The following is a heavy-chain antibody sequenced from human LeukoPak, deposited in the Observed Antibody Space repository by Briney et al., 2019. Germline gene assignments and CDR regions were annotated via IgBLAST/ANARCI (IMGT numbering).Heavy chain of an antibody. Sequence: ETLSLTCAVYGGSFSGYYWSWIRRPPGKGLEWIGEINHSGSTNYNPSLKSRVTISVDTSKNQFSLKLSSVTAADTAVYYCARRPYSSRRTNWFDPWGQGTLVTVSS. V-gene: IGHV4-34*01. D-gene: IGHD6-13*01. CDR1: GGSFSGYY. CDR2: INHSGST. J-gene: IGHJ5*02. CDR3: ARRPYSSRRTNWFDP.